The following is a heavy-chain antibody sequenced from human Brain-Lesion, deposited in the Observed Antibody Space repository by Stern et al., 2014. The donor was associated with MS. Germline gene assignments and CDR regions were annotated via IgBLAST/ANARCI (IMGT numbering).Heavy chain of an antibody. CDR1: GGSVSSTSYA. J-gene: IGHJ5*02. V-gene: IGHV4-39*02. Sequence: QVQLVESGPGLVKPSETLSLTCTVAGGSVSSTSYAWAWIRQPPGKGLEWIGTIYYSGNTYYSPSLTSRLPISLDTSKHHFSLQLRSVTAADTAVYYCAGEEDIRYCSGGSCTGNWFDPWGQGTLVTVSS. CDR3: AGEEDIRYCSGGSCTGNWFDP. D-gene: IGHD2-15*01. CDR2: IYYSGNT.